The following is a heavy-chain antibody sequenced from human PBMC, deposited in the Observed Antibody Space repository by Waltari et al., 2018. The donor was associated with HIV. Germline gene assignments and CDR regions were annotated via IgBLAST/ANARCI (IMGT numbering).Heavy chain of an antibody. CDR2: INPNNGAT. Sequence: QVQLVQSGAEVEKPGASVKVSCKASGYTFTDSYVHWVRQAPAQGLEWMGWINPNNGATNYAQKFQGWVTMTRDTSISTAYMDLIRLTSDDTAVYYCVRGRSIAARPRYFFDYWGQGALVTVSS. D-gene: IGHD6-6*01. CDR1: GYTFTDSY. J-gene: IGHJ4*02. V-gene: IGHV1-2*04. CDR3: VRGRSIAARPRYFFDY.